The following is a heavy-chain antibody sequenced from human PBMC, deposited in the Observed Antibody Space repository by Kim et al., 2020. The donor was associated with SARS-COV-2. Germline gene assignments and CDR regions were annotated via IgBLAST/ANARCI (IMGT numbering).Heavy chain of an antibody. V-gene: IGHV1-46*01. J-gene: IGHJ4*02. CDR1: GYTFTNYK. Sequence: ASVKVSCKASGYTFTNYKMHWVRQAPGQELEWMGILTPIDGATTYAQKFQGRVTLTRDTSTSTVYMELSSLGSGDTAVYYCARDTTKWSFDYWGQGTLVTVSS. CDR3: ARDTTKWSFDY. D-gene: IGHD1-26*01. CDR2: LTPIDGAT.